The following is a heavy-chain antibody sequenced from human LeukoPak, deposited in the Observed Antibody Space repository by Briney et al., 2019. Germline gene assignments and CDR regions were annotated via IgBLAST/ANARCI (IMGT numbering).Heavy chain of an antibody. CDR3: ARDSSSPYWYFNL. CDR2: ISYDGSNK. V-gene: IGHV3-30*03. CDR1: GFTFSSYG. J-gene: IGHJ2*01. Sequence: GGSLRLSCAASGFTFSSYGMHWVRQAPGKGLEWVAVISYDGSNKYYADSVKGRFTISRDNSKNTLYLQMNSLRAEDTAVYYCARDSSSPYWYFNLWGRGTLVTVSS.